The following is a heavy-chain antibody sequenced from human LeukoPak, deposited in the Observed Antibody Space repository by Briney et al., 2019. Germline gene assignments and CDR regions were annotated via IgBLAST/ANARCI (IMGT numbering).Heavy chain of an antibody. CDR2: INPNSGGT. D-gene: IGHD2-15*01. Sequence: ASVKVSCKASGYTFTGYYMHWVRQAPGQGLEWMGWINPNSGGTNYARKFQGRVTMTRDTSISTAYMELSRLRSDDTAVYYCARGPRCSGGSCYRGWFDPWGQGTLVTVSS. V-gene: IGHV1-2*02. J-gene: IGHJ5*02. CDR3: ARGPRCSGGSCYRGWFDP. CDR1: GYTFTGYY.